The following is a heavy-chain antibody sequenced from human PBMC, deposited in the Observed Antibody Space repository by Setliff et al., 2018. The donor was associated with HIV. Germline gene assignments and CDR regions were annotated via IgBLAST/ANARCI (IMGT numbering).Heavy chain of an antibody. CDR3: ARQGAGIQVRYFDLQGDPWTLDFDI. D-gene: IGHD3-9*01. CDR2: IYYSGST. CDR1: GGSISSNTYY. Sequence: SETLSLTCAVSGGSISSNTYYWGWIRQPPGKGLEWIGSIYYSGSTYYNPSLKSRVTISVDTSKNQFSLKLSSVTAADTAVYYCARQGAGIQVRYFDLQGDPWTLDFDIWGRGTLVTVSS. J-gene: IGHJ2*01. V-gene: IGHV4-39*01.